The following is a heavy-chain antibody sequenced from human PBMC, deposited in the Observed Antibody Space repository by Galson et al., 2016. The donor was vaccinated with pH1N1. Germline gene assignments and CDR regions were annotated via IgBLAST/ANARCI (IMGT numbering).Heavy chain of an antibody. CDR2: ISGSGGNT. V-gene: IGHV3-23*01. CDR1: GFTFSSYA. J-gene: IGHJ6*02. CDR3: AKVTNVCTVTRYFPYGMHD. D-gene: IGHD2-8*02. Sequence: SLRLSCAASGFTFSSYAMYWVRQAPGKGLEWVSAISGSGGNTHDADSVKGRFTISRDNSKNTLYLQMHSLRAENTATYYCAKVTNVCTVTRYFPYGMHDWGQGTTVTVSS.